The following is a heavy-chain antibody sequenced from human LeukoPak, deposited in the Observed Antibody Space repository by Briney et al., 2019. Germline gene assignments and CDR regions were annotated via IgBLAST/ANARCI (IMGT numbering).Heavy chain of an antibody. J-gene: IGHJ3*02. D-gene: IGHD1-26*01. Sequence: GGSLRLYCAAYGFTFSSYSMNWLRQAPGQGLKWFSSISSSSSYIYYADSVKGRFTISRDTAKNSLYLQMNSLRAEDTAVYYCARRSGQRAFDIWGQGTMVTVSS. V-gene: IGHV3-21*01. CDR1: GFTFSSYS. CDR2: ISSSSSYI. CDR3: ARRSGQRAFDI.